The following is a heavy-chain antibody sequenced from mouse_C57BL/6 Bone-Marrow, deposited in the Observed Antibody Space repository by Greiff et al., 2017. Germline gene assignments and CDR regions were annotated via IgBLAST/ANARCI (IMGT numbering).Heavy chain of an antibody. J-gene: IGHJ1*03. Sequence: DVQLQESGTVLARPGASVKMSCKTSGYTFTSYWMHWVKQRPGQGLEWIGAIYPGNSDTSYNQKFKGQAKLTAVTSASTAYMELSSLTNEDSAVYYCTGIDYYGSSYDWYFDVWGTGTTVTVSS. CDR1: GYTFTSYW. CDR2: IYPGNSDT. CDR3: TGIDYYGSSYDWYFDV. V-gene: IGHV1-5*01. D-gene: IGHD1-1*01.